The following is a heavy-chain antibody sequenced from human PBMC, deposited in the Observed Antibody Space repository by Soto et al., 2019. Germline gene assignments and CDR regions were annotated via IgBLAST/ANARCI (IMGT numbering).Heavy chain of an antibody. Sequence: EVQLLESGGGLVQPGGSLRLSCAAPGFTFSIYAMTWVRQAPGKGLEWVSTTGATGRTTYYSDSVKGRFTVSRDNSKNTLDLQMSNLRAEDTAVYYCATVHNTSRSFDYWGQGTLVTVSS. CDR3: ATVHNTSRSFDY. CDR2: TGATGRTT. D-gene: IGHD1-20*01. J-gene: IGHJ4*02. CDR1: GFTFSIYA. V-gene: IGHV3-23*01.